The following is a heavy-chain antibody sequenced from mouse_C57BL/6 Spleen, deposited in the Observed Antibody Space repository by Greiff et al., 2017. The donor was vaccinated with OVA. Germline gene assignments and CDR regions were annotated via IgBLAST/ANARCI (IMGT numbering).Heavy chain of an antibody. CDR1: GYTFTSYD. V-gene: IGHV1-85*01. CDR3: AREVDRAWFAY. D-gene: IGHD3-1*01. J-gene: IGHJ3*01. Sequence: QVHVKQSGPELVKPGASVKLSCKASGYTFTSYDINWVKQRPGQGLEWIGWIYPRDGSTKYNEKFKGKATLTVDTSSSTAYMELHSLTSEDSAVYFCAREVDRAWFAYWGQGTLVTVSA. CDR2: IYPRDGST.